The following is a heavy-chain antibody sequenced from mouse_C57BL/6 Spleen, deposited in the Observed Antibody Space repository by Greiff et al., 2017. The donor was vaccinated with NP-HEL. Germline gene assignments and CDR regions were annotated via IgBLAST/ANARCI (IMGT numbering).Heavy chain of an antibody. CDR2: ISGGGGNT. CDR1: GFTFSSYT. D-gene: IGHD2-5*01. J-gene: IGHJ2*01. V-gene: IGHV5-9*01. Sequence: EVQGVESGGGLVKPGGSLKLSCAASGFTFSSYTMSWVRQTPEKRLEWVATISGGGGNTYYPDSVKGRFTISRDNAKNTLYLQMSSLRSEDTALYYCARQAYYSNFPLDYWGQGTTLTVSS. CDR3: ARQAYYSNFPLDY.